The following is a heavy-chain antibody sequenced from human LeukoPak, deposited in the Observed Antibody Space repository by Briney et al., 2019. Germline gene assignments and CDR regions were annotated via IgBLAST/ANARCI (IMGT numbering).Heavy chain of an antibody. CDR3: ARAGYGSGRRYYYYYYMDV. V-gene: IGHV4-59*01. CDR2: IYYSGTT. Sequence: SETLSLTCTVSGGSISSYYWSWIRQPPGKGLEWIGYIYYSGTTNYNPSLKSRVTISVDTSKNQFSLKLSSVTAADTAVYYCARAGYGSGRRYYYYYYMDVWGKGTTVTISS. CDR1: GGSISSYY. D-gene: IGHD3-10*01. J-gene: IGHJ6*03.